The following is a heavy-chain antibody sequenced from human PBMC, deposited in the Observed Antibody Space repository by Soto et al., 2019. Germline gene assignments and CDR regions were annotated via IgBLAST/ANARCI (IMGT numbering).Heavy chain of an antibody. CDR2: ISYDGNNK. D-gene: IGHD3-3*02. CDR1: GFIFSNFA. J-gene: IGHJ4*02. V-gene: IGHV3-30*03. CDR3: ARDALSPSGGCYS. Sequence: QEQLVESGGGVVQPGRSLRLSCAASGFIFSNFAMHWVRQAPGKGLEWVAVISYDGNNKYYAESVKGRFTISRDSSKNTLYLQMNSLRAEDTAVYYCARDALSPSGGCYSWGQGTLVTVSS.